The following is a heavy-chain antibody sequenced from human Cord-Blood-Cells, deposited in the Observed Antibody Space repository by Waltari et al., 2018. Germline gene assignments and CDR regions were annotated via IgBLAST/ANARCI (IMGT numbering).Heavy chain of an antibody. V-gene: IGHV4-39*01. CDR1: GGSISSSSYY. Sequence: QLQLQESGPGLVKPSETLSPPCTVPGGSISSSSYYWGWLRQPPGKGLEWIGSIYYSGSTYYNPSLKSRVTISVDTSKNQFSLKLSSVTAADTAVYYCARQDSGSYPDYWGQGTLVTVSS. CDR3: ARQDSGSYPDY. CDR2: IYYSGST. J-gene: IGHJ4*02. D-gene: IGHD1-26*01.